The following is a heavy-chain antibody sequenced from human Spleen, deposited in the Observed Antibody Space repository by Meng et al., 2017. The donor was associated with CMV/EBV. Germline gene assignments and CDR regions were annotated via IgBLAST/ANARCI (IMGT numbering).Heavy chain of an antibody. J-gene: IGHJ5*02. V-gene: IGHV3-7*01. CDR3: ARVPAANWFDP. CDR2: VSQDGGEK. D-gene: IGHD2-2*01. CDR1: GFTFSGYW. Sequence: GESLKISCAASGFTFSGYWMSWVRQAPGKGLEWVASVSQDGGEKYYVGSMEGRFTISRDNAKNSLPLQMNSLRPEDTAVYYCARVPAANWFDPWGQGTLVTVS.